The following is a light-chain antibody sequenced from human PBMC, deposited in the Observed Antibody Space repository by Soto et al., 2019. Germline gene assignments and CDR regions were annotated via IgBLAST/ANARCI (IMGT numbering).Light chain of an antibody. CDR3: QQFYYYPHT. V-gene: IGKV1-39*01. J-gene: IGKJ2*01. Sequence: EIQMTQSPSSLSASVGDRVTLTCRASHTIATYSNWYQQKAGRVPEVLIYGTSTLQPGVPSRFTGSGYGTDFTLTINNVQPEDFATYYCQQFYYYPHTFGQGTKLEVK. CDR2: GTS. CDR1: HTIATY.